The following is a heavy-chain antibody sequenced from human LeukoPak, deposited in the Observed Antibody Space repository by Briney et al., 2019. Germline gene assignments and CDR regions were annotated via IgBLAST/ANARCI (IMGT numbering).Heavy chain of an antibody. J-gene: IGHJ4*02. D-gene: IGHD3-22*01. Sequence: SETLSLTCTVSGGSISSGGYYWSWIRQHPGKGLEWIGYIYYSGSTYYNPSLKSRATISVDTSKSQFSLKLISVTTTDTAVYYCARSHYYDSSGYHGPFDYWGQGTLVTVSS. CDR2: IYYSGST. CDR3: ARSHYYDSSGYHGPFDY. V-gene: IGHV4-31*03. CDR1: GGSISSGGYY.